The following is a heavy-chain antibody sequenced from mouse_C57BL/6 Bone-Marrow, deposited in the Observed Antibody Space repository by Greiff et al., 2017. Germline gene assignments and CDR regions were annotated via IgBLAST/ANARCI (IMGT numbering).Heavy chain of an antibody. J-gene: IGHJ4*01. CDR1: GFTFSDYG. D-gene: IGHD2-2*01. V-gene: IGHV5-15*01. Sequence: DVQLVESGGGLVQPGGSLKLSCAASGFTFSDYGMAWVRQAPRKGPEWVAFISNLAYSIYYADTVTGRFTISRENAKNTLYLEMSSLRSEDTAMYYCARHHGYYYAMDYWGQGTSVTVSS. CDR3: ARHHGYYYAMDY. CDR2: ISNLAYSI.